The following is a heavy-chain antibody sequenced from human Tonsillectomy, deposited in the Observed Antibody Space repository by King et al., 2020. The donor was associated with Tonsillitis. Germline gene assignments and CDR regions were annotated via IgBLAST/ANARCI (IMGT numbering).Heavy chain of an antibody. CDR1: GGSISSYY. D-gene: IGHD3-22*01. CDR3: ARGTYYYDSSGYFLDY. CDR2: IYYSGST. J-gene: IGHJ4*02. V-gene: IGHV4-59*01. Sequence: QLQESGPGLVKPSETLSLTCTVSGGSISSYYWSWIRQPPGKGLEWIGYIYYSGSTNYNPSLKSRVTISVDTSKNQFSLKLSSVTAADTAVYYCARGTYYYDSSGYFLDYWGQGTLVTVSS.